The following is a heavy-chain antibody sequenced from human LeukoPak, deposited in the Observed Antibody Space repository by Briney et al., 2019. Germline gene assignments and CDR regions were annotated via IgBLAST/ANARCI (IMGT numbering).Heavy chain of an antibody. CDR2: IYYSGST. CDR1: GGSISSSSYY. V-gene: IGHV4-39*07. Sequence: SETLSLTCTVSGGSISSSSYYWGWIRQPPGKGLEWIGSIYYSGSTYYNPSLKSRVTISVDTSKNQFSLKLSSVTAADTAVYYCAREGADSSGYEDAGGVDYWGQGTLVAVSS. D-gene: IGHD3-22*01. CDR3: AREGADSSGYEDAGGVDY. J-gene: IGHJ4*02.